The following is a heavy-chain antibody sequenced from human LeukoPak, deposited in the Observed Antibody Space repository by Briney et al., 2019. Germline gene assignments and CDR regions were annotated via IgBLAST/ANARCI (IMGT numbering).Heavy chain of an antibody. Sequence: GASVKVSCKASGYTFTGYYMHWVRQAPGQGLEWMGWINPNSGGTNYAQKFQGRVTMTRDTSISTAYMELSRLRSDDTAVYYCARDPERWLQFRFHYYYGMDVWGQGTTVTVSS. CDR1: GYTFTGYY. J-gene: IGHJ6*02. D-gene: IGHD5-24*01. CDR2: INPNSGGT. CDR3: ARDPERWLQFRFHYYYGMDV. V-gene: IGHV1-2*02.